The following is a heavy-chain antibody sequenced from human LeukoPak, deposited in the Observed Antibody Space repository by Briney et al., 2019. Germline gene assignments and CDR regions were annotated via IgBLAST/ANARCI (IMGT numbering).Heavy chain of an antibody. Sequence: ASVKVSCKASGYTFTSYGISWVRQAPGQGLEWMGWISAYNGNTNYAQKLQGRVTMTTDTSTSTAYMELRSLRSDDTAVYYCARGYYDILTGYYPARWFDPWGQGTLVTVSS. V-gene: IGHV1-18*01. CDR1: GYTFTSYG. D-gene: IGHD3-9*01. CDR3: ARGYYDILTGYYPARWFDP. J-gene: IGHJ5*02. CDR2: ISAYNGNT.